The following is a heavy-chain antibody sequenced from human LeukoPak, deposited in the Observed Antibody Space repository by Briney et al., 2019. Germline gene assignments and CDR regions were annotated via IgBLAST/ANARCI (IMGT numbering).Heavy chain of an antibody. CDR3: ARRVAVAGAVREFDY. Sequence: TGGSLRLSCAASGFTVSSNYMSWVRQAPGKGLECVSLIYGGGSTYYADSVKGRFTVSSDNSKNTLYLQMNSLRAEDTAVYFCARRVAVAGAVREFDYWGQGTLVTVSS. V-gene: IGHV3-53*01. D-gene: IGHD6-19*01. J-gene: IGHJ4*02. CDR2: IYGGGST. CDR1: GFTVSSNY.